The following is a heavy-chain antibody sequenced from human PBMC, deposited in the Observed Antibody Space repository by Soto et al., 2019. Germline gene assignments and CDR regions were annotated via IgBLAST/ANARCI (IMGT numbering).Heavy chain of an antibody. Sequence: GESLKISCKGSGYSFTSYWIGWVRQMPGKGLEWMGIIYPGDSDTRYSPSFQGQVTISADKSISTAYLQWSSLKASDTAMYYCARKITTNYDFWSGHMDYWGQGTLVTVSS. D-gene: IGHD3-3*01. V-gene: IGHV5-51*01. CDR1: GYSFTSYW. CDR3: ARKITTNYDFWSGHMDY. J-gene: IGHJ4*02. CDR2: IYPGDSDT.